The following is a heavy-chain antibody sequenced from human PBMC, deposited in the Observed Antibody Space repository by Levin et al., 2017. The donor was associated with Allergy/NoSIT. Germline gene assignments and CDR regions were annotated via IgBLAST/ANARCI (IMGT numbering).Heavy chain of an antibody. J-gene: IGHJ6*02. CDR3: ARDRSTYYTGDGMDV. Sequence: GESLKISCAASGFTFSSYAMTWVRQAPGREMEWVSSISSSGGNTYYADSVKGRFTISRDNSKNTLYLQMNSLRAEDTAVYYCARDRSTYYTGDGMDVWGQGTTVTVSS. CDR2: ISSSGGNT. D-gene: IGHD3-3*01. CDR1: GFTFSSYA. V-gene: IGHV3-23*01.